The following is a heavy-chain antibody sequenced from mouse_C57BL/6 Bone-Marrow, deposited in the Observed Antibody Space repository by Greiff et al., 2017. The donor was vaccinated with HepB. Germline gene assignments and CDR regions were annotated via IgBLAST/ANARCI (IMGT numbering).Heavy chain of an antibody. V-gene: IGHV1-53*01. CDR3: ARGRVYYDYLDY. CDR1: GYTFTSYW. CDR2: INPSNGGT. Sequence: QVQLQQPGTELVKPGASVKLSCKASGYTFTSYWMHWVKQRPGQGLEWIGNINPSNGGTNYNEKFKSKATLTVDKSSSPAYMQLSSLTSEDSAVYYCARGRVYYDYLDYWGQGTSVTVSS. J-gene: IGHJ4*01. D-gene: IGHD2-4*01.